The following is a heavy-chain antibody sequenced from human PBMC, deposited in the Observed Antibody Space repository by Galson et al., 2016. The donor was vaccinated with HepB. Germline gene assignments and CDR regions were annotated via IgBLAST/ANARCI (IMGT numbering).Heavy chain of an antibody. Sequence: SLRLSCAASGFTFSSYWMHWVRQAPGEGLVWVSRIGNDGSDTDYADSVKGRFIISRDNAKNTLYLQMNSLRAEETAVYSCARDRFNSDYFFDYWGQGTLVTVSS. CDR1: GFTFSSYW. J-gene: IGHJ4*02. CDR2: IGNDGSDT. CDR3: ARDRFNSDYFFDY. D-gene: IGHD4-11*01. V-gene: IGHV3-74*01.